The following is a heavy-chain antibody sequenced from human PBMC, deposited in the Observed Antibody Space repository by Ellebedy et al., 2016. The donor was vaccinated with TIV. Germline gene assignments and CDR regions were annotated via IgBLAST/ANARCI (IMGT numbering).Heavy chain of an antibody. V-gene: IGHV3-15*05. CDR1: GLSVNNDY. J-gene: IGHJ3*01. CDR3: NTGWAFDD. CDR2: IQSRNEGGTA. Sequence: GGSLRLSXEASGLSVNNDYMTWVRQAPGTGLEWIGRIQSRNEGGTAAYAAPVQGRFIISRDGSENRLFLHMNSLRTEDTGVYYCNTGWAFDDWGQGTMVTVSS. D-gene: IGHD1-14*01.